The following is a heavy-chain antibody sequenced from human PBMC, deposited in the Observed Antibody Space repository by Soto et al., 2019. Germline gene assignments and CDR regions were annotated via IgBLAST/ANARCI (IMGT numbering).Heavy chain of an antibody. CDR2: TIPLFGTT. V-gene: IGHV1-69*01. D-gene: IGHD3-10*01. CDR3: VAELDFGKLSVV. CDR1: GDTFKNSV. Sequence: QVQLVQSGVEVKKPGSSVRVSCKASGDTFKNSVISWVRQAPGQGLEWMGGTIPLFGTTDYAQKFQGRLTITTDESTTTADMEVSRLTSDDTAVYYCVAELDFGKLSVVWGQGTTVIVSS. J-gene: IGHJ6*02.